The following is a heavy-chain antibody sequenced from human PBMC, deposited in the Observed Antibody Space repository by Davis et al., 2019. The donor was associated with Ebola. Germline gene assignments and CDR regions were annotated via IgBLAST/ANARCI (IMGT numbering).Heavy chain of an antibody. J-gene: IGHJ3*02. CDR1: GGTFSSYS. CDR3: ARAKSTMSNAFDI. Sequence: SVTVSCMASGGTFSSYSISWLRQAPGQGLEWMGGSIPILGIANYAQKLQGRVTITADECKSTAYMGLRSLRSDDTAVYYCARAKSTMSNAFDIWGQGTMVTVSS. CDR2: SIPILGIA. V-gene: IGHV1-69*10. D-gene: IGHD3-10*02.